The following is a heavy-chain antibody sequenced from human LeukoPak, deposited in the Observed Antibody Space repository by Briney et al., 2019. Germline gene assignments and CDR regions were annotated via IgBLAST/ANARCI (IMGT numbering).Heavy chain of an antibody. CDR3: ARGDCSGGSCYSNDY. D-gene: IGHD2-15*01. V-gene: IGHV4-4*09. CDR2: IYTSGST. CDR1: GGSISSYY. J-gene: IGHJ4*02. Sequence: SVTLSLTCTVSGGSISSYYWSWIRQPPGKGLEWIGYIYTSGSTNYNPSLKSRVTISVDTSKNQFSLKLSSVTVADTAVYYCARGDCSGGSCYSNDYWGQGTLSPSPQ.